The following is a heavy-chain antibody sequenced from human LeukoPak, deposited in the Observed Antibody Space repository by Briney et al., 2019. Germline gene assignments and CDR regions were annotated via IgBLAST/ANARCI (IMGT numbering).Heavy chain of an antibody. V-gene: IGHV3-30*02. CDR2: IWYDGSNE. CDR3: AREKHSSTIVGAADAFDI. CDR1: GFTFTSYG. D-gene: IGHD1-26*01. J-gene: IGHJ3*02. Sequence: PGGSLRLSCAASGFTFTSYGMHWVRQAPGKGLEWVAFIWYDGSNEDYAESVKGRFTIARDNSKNTLYLQMNSLRAEDTAVYYCAREKHSSTIVGAADAFDIWGQGTMVTVSS.